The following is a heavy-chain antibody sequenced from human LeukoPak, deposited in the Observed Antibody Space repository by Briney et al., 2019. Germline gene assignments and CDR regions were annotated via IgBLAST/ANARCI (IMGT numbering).Heavy chain of an antibody. CDR3: ARSQGTYAFDI. Sequence: TGGSLRLSCAASGFIFSTYNMNWVRQAPGKGLEWVSSISSSSTYIYYAVSVKGRFTLSQGNNEKSLYWEQDRVLADEAAVYFCARSQGTYAFDIWGQGTMVTVSS. CDR1: GFIFSTYN. CDR2: ISSSSTYI. J-gene: IGHJ3*02. V-gene: IGHV3-21*01.